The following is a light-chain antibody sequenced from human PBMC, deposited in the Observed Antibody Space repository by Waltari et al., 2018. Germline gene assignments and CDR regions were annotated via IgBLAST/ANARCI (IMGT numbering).Light chain of an antibody. CDR2: DAS. V-gene: IGKV3-11*01. CDR1: LSVSSS. J-gene: IGKJ5*01. Sequence: EIVLTQSPATLSLSPGERATLSCRASLSVSSSLAWYQQKPGQAPRLLIYDASNRATGIPARFSGSGSGTDFTLTISSLEPEDFAVYYCQQRSNWPPITFGQGTRLEIK. CDR3: QQRSNWPPIT.